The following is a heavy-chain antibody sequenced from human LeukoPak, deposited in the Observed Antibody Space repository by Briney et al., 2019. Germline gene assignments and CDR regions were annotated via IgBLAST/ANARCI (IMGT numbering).Heavy chain of an antibody. J-gene: IGHJ4*02. Sequence: KSGGSLRLSCAASGFTFSSYSMNWVRQAPGKGLEWVSSISSSSSYIYYADSVKGRFTISRDNAKNSLYLQMNSLRDEDTAVYYCARGAVQGVISLFDYWGQGTLVTVSS. CDR3: ARGAVQGVISLFDY. V-gene: IGHV3-21*01. D-gene: IGHD3-10*01. CDR2: ISSSSSYI. CDR1: GFTFSSYS.